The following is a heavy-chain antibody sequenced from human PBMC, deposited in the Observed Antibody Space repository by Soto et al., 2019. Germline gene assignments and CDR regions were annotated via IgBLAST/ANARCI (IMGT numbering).Heavy chain of an antibody. J-gene: IGHJ4*02. Sequence: QVQLVQSGAEVKKPGASVKVSCKASGYTFSSFAIHWVRQAPGQGLEWMAWINPGDGYTRLLQKFQSRVTITRDTSATTAFMELNSLTSEDTAVYYCAVGGGGTRYWGQGTLVTVSS. D-gene: IGHD2-15*01. CDR3: AVGGGGTRY. V-gene: IGHV1-3*01. CDR1: GYTFSSFA. CDR2: INPGDGYT.